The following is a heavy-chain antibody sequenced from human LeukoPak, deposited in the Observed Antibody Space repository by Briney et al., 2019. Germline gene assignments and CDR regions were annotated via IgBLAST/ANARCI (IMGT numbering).Heavy chain of an antibody. D-gene: IGHD2-2*01. CDR1: GGSISSYY. J-gene: IGHJ4*02. CDR2: IYHSGST. V-gene: IGHV4-59*01. CDR3: ARAPLSSTFDY. Sequence: SETLSLTCTVSGGSISSYYWSWIRQPPGKGLEWIGYIYHSGSTNYNPSLKSRVTISVDTSKNQFSLKLSSVTAADTAVYYCARAPLSSTFDYWGQGTLVTVSS.